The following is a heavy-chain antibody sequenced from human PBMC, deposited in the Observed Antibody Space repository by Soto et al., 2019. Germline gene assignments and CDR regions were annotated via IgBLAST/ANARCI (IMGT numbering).Heavy chain of an antibody. CDR3: TRRLSVVGTSSFDY. D-gene: IGHD2-15*01. CDR2: INTDGSST. J-gene: IGHJ4*02. Sequence: EVQLVESGGGLVQPGGSLRLSCAASGFTISSYWMHWVRQAPGKGLVWVSRINTDGSSTSYADSVKGRFTTSRDNAKNTLYLQMNSLRAEDTAVYYFTRRLSVVGTSSFDYWGQGTLVTVSS. V-gene: IGHV3-74*01. CDR1: GFTISSYW.